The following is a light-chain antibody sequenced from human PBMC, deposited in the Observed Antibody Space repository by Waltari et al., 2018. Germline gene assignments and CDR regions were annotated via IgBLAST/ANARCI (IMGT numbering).Light chain of an antibody. CDR1: TEY. Sequence: DIQVTQSPSSLSASVGDRVTITCQVTTEYLNWYQQKPGRPPKLLISEASNLETGVPLRFSGSGSGTHFTLTINNLQPEDVATYYCQQYYNFSPSYTFGQGTRVEIK. CDR3: QQYYNFSPSYT. V-gene: IGKV1-33*01. J-gene: IGKJ2*01. CDR2: EAS.